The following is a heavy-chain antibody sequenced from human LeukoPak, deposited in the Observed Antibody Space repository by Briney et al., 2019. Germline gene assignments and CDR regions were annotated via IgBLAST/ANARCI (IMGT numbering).Heavy chain of an antibody. CDR1: RHSFHSQW. Sequence: GESLKISCKGPRHSFHSQWIGWVRQMPRKGLEWMGIIYPGDSDTRYSPSFQGQVTISADKSISTAYLQWSSLKASDTAMYYCARTYGGSIIDYWGQGTLVTVSS. CDR3: ARTYGGSIIDY. D-gene: IGHD4-23*01. CDR2: IYPGDSDT. J-gene: IGHJ4*02. V-gene: IGHV5-51*01.